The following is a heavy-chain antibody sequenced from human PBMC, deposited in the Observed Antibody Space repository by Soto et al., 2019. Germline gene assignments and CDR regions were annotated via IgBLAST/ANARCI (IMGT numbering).Heavy chain of an antibody. J-gene: IGHJ6*02. Sequence: SETLSLTCTVSGSSISSYYWSWIRQPPGKGLEWIGYIYYSGSTNYNPSLKSRVTISVDTSKNQFSLKLSSVTAADTAVYYCARGDSSSWPYYYYGMDVWGQGTTVTVSS. V-gene: IGHV4-59*01. CDR1: GSSISSYY. CDR3: ARGDSSSWPYYYYGMDV. D-gene: IGHD6-13*01. CDR2: IYYSGST.